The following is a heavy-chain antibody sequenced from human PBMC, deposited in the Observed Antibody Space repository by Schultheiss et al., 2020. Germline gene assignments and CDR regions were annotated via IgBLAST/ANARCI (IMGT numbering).Heavy chain of an antibody. CDR1: GFSLSTSGVG. D-gene: IGHD3-10*01. J-gene: IGHJ6*02. CDR2: IYWDDDK. Sequence: SGPTLVKPTQTLTLTCTFSGFSLSTSGVGVGWIRQPPGKALEWLALIYWDDDKRYSPSLKSRLTITKDTSKNQVVLTMTNMDPVDTATYYCAHTSGSYYPHYYYYYGMDVWGQGTTVTVSS. CDR3: AHTSGSYYPHYYYYYGMDV. V-gene: IGHV2-5*02.